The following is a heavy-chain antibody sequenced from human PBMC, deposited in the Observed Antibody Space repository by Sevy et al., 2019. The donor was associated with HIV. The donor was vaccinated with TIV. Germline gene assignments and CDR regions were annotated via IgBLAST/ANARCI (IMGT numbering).Heavy chain of an antibody. Sequence: GGSLRLSCAASGFTFSSYAMSWVRQAPGKGLEWVSAISGSGGSTYYADSVKGRFIISGDNSKNTLYLQMNSLGAEDTAVYYCAKGASVYGPSSSWYYYGMYVWGQGTTVTVSS. V-gene: IGHV3-23*01. CDR3: AKGASVYGPSSSWYYYGMYV. CDR2: ISGSGGST. J-gene: IGHJ6*02. D-gene: IGHD6-13*01. CDR1: GFTFSSYA.